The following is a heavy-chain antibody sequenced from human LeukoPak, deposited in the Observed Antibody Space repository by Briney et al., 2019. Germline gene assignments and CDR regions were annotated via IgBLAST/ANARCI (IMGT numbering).Heavy chain of an antibody. V-gene: IGHV3-53*01. CDR2: FYSGGTT. CDR1: GFTVSGNY. CDR3: AKYEGGGGYSYGYGYYYYYMDV. J-gene: IGHJ6*03. Sequence: PGGSLRLSCVVSGFTVSGNYMNWVRQAPGKGLEWVSVFYSGGTTYYADSVKGRFTISRDNSKNTLYLQMNSLRAEDTAVYYCAKYEGGGGYSYGYGYYYYYMDVWGKGTTVTVSS. D-gene: IGHD5-18*01.